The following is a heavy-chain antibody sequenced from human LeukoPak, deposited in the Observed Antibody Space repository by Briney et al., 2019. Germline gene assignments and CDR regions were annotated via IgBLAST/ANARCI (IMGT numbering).Heavy chain of an antibody. V-gene: IGHV1-8*01. CDR2: MNPNSGNT. Sequence: ASVKVSCKASGYTFTSYDINWVRQATGQGLEWMGWMNPNSGNTGYAQEFQGRVTMTRNTSISTAYMELSSLRSEDTAVYYCARGRMVRGVTFDYWGQGTLVTVSS. CDR3: ARGRMVRGVTFDY. J-gene: IGHJ4*02. D-gene: IGHD3-10*01. CDR1: GYTFTSYD.